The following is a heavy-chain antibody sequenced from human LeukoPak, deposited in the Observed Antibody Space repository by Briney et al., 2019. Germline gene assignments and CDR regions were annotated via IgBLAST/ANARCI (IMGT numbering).Heavy chain of an antibody. CDR1: GGTFSSYA. CDR2: IIPIFGTA. D-gene: IGHD7-27*01. Sequence: ASVKVSCKASGGTFSSYAISWVRQAPGQGLEWMGGIIPIFGTANYAQKFQGRVTITADESTSTAYMELSSLRSEDAAVYYCAAGSPGYYFDYGGQGTLVTVSS. V-gene: IGHV1-69*01. J-gene: IGHJ4*02. CDR3: AAGSPGYYFDY.